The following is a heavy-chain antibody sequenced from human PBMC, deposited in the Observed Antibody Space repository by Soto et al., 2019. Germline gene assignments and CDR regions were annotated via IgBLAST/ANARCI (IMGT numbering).Heavy chain of an antibody. CDR3: ARVMTTVTYWYFDL. Sequence: QVQLQESGPGLVKPSETLSLTCTVSGGSISSYYWSWIRQPPGKGLEWIGYIYYSGSTNYNPSLKSRVTISVDTSKNQFSLKLSSVTAADTAVYCCARVMTTVTYWYFDLWGRGTLVTVSS. J-gene: IGHJ2*01. CDR2: IYYSGST. CDR1: GGSISSYY. D-gene: IGHD4-17*01. V-gene: IGHV4-59*01.